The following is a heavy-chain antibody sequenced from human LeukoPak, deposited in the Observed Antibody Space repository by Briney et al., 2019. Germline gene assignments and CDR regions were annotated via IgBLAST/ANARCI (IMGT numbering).Heavy chain of an antibody. CDR3: AKDRELGIAFDY. D-gene: IGHD7-27*01. CDR1: GFTFSCYW. V-gene: IGHV3-7*01. CDR2: IKQDGSEK. Sequence: GGSLRLSCAASGFTFSCYWMSWGRQARGEGVEWVANIKQDGSEKYYVDSVKGRFTISRDNSKNTLYLQMNSLRAEDTAVYYCAKDRELGIAFDYRGQGTLVTVSS. J-gene: IGHJ4*02.